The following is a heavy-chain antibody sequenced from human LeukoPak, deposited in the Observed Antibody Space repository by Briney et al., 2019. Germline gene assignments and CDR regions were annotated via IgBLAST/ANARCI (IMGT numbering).Heavy chain of an antibody. CDR3: ARDRGAMNSDYGGNLPLWYFDL. CDR2: ITSSSSYI. D-gene: IGHD4-23*01. J-gene: IGHJ2*01. CDR1: GFTFSNYN. Sequence: GGSLRLSCAASGFTFSNYNMNWVRQAPGKGLEWVSSITSSSSYIYYADSVKGRFTISRDNAKNSLYLQMNSLRAEDTAVYYCARDRGAMNSDYGGNLPLWYFDLWGRGTLVTVSS. V-gene: IGHV3-21*01.